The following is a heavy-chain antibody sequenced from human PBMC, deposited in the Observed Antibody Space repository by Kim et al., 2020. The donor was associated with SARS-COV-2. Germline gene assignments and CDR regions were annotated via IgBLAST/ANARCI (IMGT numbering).Heavy chain of an antibody. CDR3: AHRDPMTPVTTDYFDY. CDR1: GFSLSTSAVG. D-gene: IGHD4-17*01. V-gene: IGHV2-5*02. J-gene: IGHJ4*02. Sequence: SGPTLVNPTQTLTLTCTFSGFSLSTSAVGVGWIRQPPGKALEWLAVVYWDDDKRYNPSLRSRLTITKDTSKKQVVLTMTNMDPVDTATYYCAHRDPMTPVTTDYFDYWGQGTLVTVSS. CDR2: VYWDDDK.